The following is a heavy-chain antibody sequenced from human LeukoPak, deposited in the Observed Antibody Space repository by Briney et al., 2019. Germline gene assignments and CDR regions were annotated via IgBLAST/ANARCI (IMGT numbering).Heavy chain of an antibody. Sequence: SETLSLTCAVYGGSFSGYYWSWIRQPPGKGLEWIGEINHSGSTNYNPSLKSRVTISVDTSKNQFSPKLSSVTAADTAVYYCARGYCSSTSCSRFDYWGQGTLVTVSS. CDR1: GGSFSGYY. CDR3: ARGYCSSTSCSRFDY. J-gene: IGHJ4*02. CDR2: INHSGST. V-gene: IGHV4-34*01. D-gene: IGHD2-2*01.